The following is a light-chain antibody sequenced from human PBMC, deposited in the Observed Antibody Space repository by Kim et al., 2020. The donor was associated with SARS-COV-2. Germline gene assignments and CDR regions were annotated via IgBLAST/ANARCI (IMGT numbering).Light chain of an antibody. Sequence: VAPGETATLSCRASQSVGSTLAWYQLSPGQAPRLLIYGASTRATGVPPRFSGSGSGTEFTLTISSPQSEDFAVYYCQQYNRWPPYIFGQGTKLEI. V-gene: IGKV3-15*01. CDR3: QQYNRWPPYI. J-gene: IGKJ2*01. CDR1: QSVGST. CDR2: GAS.